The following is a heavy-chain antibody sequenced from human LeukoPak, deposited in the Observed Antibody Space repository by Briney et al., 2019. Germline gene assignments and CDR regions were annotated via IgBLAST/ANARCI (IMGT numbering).Heavy chain of an antibody. D-gene: IGHD2-2*02. CDR1: GFAFSNGW. CDR2: IKSKSERGTT. CDR3: TSNLYCSTSSCYTLDN. Sequence: PGGSLRLSCAASGFAFSNGWMSWVRQAPGKVLEWVGRIKSKSERGTTDYAAPVKGRFTISRDGSTNTVYLHMNSLKTEDTAVYFCTSNLYCSTSSCYTLDNWGQGTLVAVSP. J-gene: IGHJ4*02. V-gene: IGHV3-15*01.